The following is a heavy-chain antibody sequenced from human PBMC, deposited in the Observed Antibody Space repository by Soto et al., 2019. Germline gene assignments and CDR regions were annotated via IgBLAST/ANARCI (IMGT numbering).Heavy chain of an antibody. CDR2: IYYSGST. V-gene: IGHV4-30-4*01. Sequence: TLSLTCTVSGGSISSGDYYWSWIRQPPGKGLEWIGYIYYSGSTYYNPSLKSRVTISVDTSKNQFSLKLRSVTAADTAVYYCARHEAGWYFDSWGQGTLVTVSS. CDR1: GGSISSGDYY. D-gene: IGHD6-25*01. J-gene: IGHJ4*02. CDR3: ARHEAGWYFDS.